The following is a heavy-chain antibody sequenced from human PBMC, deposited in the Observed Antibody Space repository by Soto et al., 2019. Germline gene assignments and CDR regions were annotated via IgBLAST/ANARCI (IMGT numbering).Heavy chain of an antibody. CDR2: ISYDGSTK. Sequence: QVQLVESGGGVVQPGRSLRLSCAASGFTFTTYGIHWVRQAPGKGLEWVAVISYDGSTKYYADSVKGRFTISRDNSENTLYLEMNSLRAEDTAVYYCAKTVAGTRQACDSWGQGTLVTVSS. CDR1: GFTFTTYG. V-gene: IGHV3-30*18. J-gene: IGHJ4*02. D-gene: IGHD6-19*01. CDR3: AKTVAGTRQACDS.